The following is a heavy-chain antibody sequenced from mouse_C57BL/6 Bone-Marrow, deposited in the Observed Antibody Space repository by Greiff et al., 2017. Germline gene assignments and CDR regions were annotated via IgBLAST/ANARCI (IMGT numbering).Heavy chain of an antibody. Sequence: QVTLKESGPGILQPSQTLSLTCSFSGFSLRTLGMGVGWIRPPSGKGLEWLAHIWWDDDKYYNPALKSRLTISKDTSKNQVFLKIADVDTTDTATYYCAREYYSGTYWAMCYWGQGTSVTVSS. CDR2: IWWDDDK. D-gene: IGHD1-1*02. CDR1: GFSLRTLGMG. V-gene: IGHV8-8*01. CDR3: AREYYSGTYWAMCY. J-gene: IGHJ4*01.